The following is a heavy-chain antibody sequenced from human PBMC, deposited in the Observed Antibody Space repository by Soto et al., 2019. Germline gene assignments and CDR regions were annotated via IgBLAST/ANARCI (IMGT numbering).Heavy chain of an antibody. CDR3: ASPDGGYCSSTSCLPAPEYYFDY. CDR1: GFTFSNYA. V-gene: IGHV3-23*01. J-gene: IGHJ4*02. CDR2: LNGSGGST. D-gene: IGHD2-2*01. Sequence: PGGSLRLSCAASGFTFSNYAMTWVRQAPGKGLEWVSGLNGSGGSTSSADSVKGRFAISRDNSKNTLYLQMNSLRAEDTAVYYCASPDGGYCSSTSCLPAPEYYFDYWGQGTLVTVSS.